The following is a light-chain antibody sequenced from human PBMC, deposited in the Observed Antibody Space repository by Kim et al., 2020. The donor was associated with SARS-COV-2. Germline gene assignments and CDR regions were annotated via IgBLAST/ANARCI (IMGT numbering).Light chain of an antibody. CDR3: QQYDTWT. CDR2: KAS. Sequence: LYAPGGDRVTITCRARHYFNNWLAWYQQKPGKAPKLLIYKASYLESGVPSRFSGSGSGTEFTLTISSLQPEDFATYYCQQYDTWTFGQGTKVDIK. CDR1: HYFNNW. J-gene: IGKJ1*01. V-gene: IGKV1-5*03.